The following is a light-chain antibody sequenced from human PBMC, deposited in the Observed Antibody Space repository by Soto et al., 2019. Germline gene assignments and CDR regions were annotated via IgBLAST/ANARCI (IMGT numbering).Light chain of an antibody. V-gene: IGLV2-14*01. J-gene: IGLJ1*01. CDR1: SSDVGGYHY. CDR3: SSYTSSSLYV. CDR2: DVS. Sequence: QSALTQPASVSGSPGQSITISCTGTSSDVGGYHYVSWYQQHPGKAPKLMIYDVSNRPSGVSNRFSGSKSGNTASLTIAVLQAEEEADYCCSSYTSSSLYVFGTGTKLTVL.